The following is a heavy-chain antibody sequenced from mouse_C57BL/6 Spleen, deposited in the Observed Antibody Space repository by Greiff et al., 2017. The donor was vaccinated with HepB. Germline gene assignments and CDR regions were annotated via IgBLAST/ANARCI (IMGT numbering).Heavy chain of an antibody. CDR1: GYTFTSYW. CDR2: IDPSDSYT. CDR3: ARRGYYDYGRYYFDY. J-gene: IGHJ2*01. Sequence: VQLQQSGAELVKPGASVKLSCKASGYTFTSYWMQWVKQRPGQGLEWIGEIDPSDSYTNYNQKFKGKATLTVDTSSSTAYMQLSSLTSEDSAVYDCARRGYYDYGRYYFDYWGQGTTLTVSS. V-gene: IGHV1-50*01. D-gene: IGHD2-4*01.